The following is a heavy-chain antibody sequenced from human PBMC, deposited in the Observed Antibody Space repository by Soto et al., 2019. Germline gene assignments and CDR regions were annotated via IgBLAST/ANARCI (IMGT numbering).Heavy chain of an antibody. J-gene: IGHJ6*02. CDR1: GGSISSGYYY. V-gene: IGHV4-30-4*01. Sequence: SETLSLTCSVSGGSISSGYYYWSWICQPPGKGLEWIGNIYYSGNTYYNPSLKSRLIISIGTSKSQFSLKVGSVTTADTAVYYCASSSLYGMDAWGQGTTVTVSS. CDR2: IYYSGNT. CDR3: ASSSLYGMDA.